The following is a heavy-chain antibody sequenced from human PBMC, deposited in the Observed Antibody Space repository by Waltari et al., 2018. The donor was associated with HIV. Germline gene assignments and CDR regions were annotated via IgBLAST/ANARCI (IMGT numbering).Heavy chain of an antibody. Sequence: QVQLVQSGAEVKKPGTSVKVSCKVSGNTLTKLSIHWVRQAPGKGLESMGGFDPEEGETIYAQKFQGRVTMTEDTSTDTAYMELSSLRSEDTAVYYCATTSHYYDDSGYSVSFDYWGQGTLVTVSS. J-gene: IGHJ4*02. D-gene: IGHD3-22*01. CDR2: FDPEEGET. CDR3: ATTSHYYDDSGYSVSFDY. V-gene: IGHV1-24*01. CDR1: GNTLTKLS.